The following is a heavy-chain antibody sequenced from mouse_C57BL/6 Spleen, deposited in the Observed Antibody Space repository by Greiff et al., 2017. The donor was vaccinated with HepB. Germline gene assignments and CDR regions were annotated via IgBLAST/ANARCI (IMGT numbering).Heavy chain of an antibody. D-gene: IGHD1-1*01. CDR3: AGYGSSPYWYFDV. V-gene: IGHV1-50*01. J-gene: IGHJ1*03. CDR1: GYTFTSYW. CDR2: IDPSDSYT. Sequence: VQLQQPGAELVKPGASVKLSCKASGYTFTSYWMQWVKQRPGQGLEWIGEIDPSDSYTNYNQKFKGKATLTVDTSSSTAYMQLSSLTSEDSAVYYCAGYGSSPYWYFDVWGTGTTVTDSS.